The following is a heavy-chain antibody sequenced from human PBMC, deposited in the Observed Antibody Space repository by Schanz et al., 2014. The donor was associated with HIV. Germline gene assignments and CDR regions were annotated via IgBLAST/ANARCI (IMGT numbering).Heavy chain of an antibody. Sequence: QVRLAQSGAEVKGPGALVTVSCSAVGSTFPDIDINWVRRAAGQGLEWMAWINPKSGNTGYAQRLPCRVTVTMTASKRTIYMALSGLTSEDTDVSYCTRAGLWYNASDFYGSAFDVWGPGTAVTVSS. J-gene: IGHJ3*01. CDR3: TRAGLWYNASDFYGSAFDV. D-gene: IGHD1-20*01. V-gene: IGHV1-8*01. CDR2: INPKSGNT. CDR1: GSTFPDID.